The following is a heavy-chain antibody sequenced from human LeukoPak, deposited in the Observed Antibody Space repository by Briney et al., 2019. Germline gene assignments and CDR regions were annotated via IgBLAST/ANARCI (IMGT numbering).Heavy chain of an antibody. CDR2: IKPKTDGETT. CDR1: GFTFRDYW. CDR3: ITPLPYSAQ. V-gene: IGHV3-15*01. Sequence: GSLRLSCAGSGFTFRDYWMSWVRQAPGKGLEWVGRIKPKTDGETTEYAAPVKDRFSISRDDSKSMMYLQMNSLKTEDTAVYYCITPLPYSAQGGQGTLVTVSS. J-gene: IGHJ4*02. D-gene: IGHD2-21*01.